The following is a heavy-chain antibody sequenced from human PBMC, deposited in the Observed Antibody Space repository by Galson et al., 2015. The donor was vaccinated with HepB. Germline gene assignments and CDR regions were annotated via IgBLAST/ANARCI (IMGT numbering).Heavy chain of an antibody. CDR1: GVSLSTSGVS. CDR2: IFWNENN. Sequence: PALVKPTQTLTLTCSLSGVSLSTSGVSVAWIRQPPGKALEWLATIFWNENNDRTPSLKTRLSISTDTSKSLVVLSLTNVDPADTATYFCAYRMLYTNVWWSGHYFNYWGQGTLVTVS. V-gene: IGHV2-5*01. CDR3: AYRMLYTNVWWSGHYFNY. J-gene: IGHJ4*02. D-gene: IGHD2-8*01.